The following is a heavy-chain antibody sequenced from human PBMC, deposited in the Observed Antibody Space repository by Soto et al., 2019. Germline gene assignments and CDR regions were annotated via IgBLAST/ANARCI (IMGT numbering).Heavy chain of an antibody. J-gene: IGHJ6*03. CDR2: IYYSGST. CDR1: GGSISSNSYY. Sequence: QLQLQESGPGLVKPSETLSLTCTVSGGSISSNSYYWGWIRQPPGKGLEWIGSIYYSGSTYYNPSLKSRVTISVETSKKKFALKLSSVTAADTAVYYCARHVYGYDYYYYFYMDVWGKGTTVTVSS. V-gene: IGHV4-39*01. CDR3: ARHVYGYDYYYYFYMDV. D-gene: IGHD5-12*01.